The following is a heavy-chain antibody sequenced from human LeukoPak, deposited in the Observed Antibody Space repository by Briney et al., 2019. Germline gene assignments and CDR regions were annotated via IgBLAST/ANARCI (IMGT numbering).Heavy chain of an antibody. CDR2: ISSSSSYI. CDR3: ARVGDSSGYYYYYYMDV. V-gene: IGHV3-21*01. J-gene: IGHJ6*03. D-gene: IGHD3-22*01. Sequence: PGGSLRLSCAASGFTFSSYSMNWVRQAPGKGLEWVSSISSSSSYIYYADSVKGRFTISRDNAKNSLYLQMNSLRAEDTAVYYCARVGDSSGYYYYYYMDVWGKGTTVTVSS. CDR1: GFTFSSYS.